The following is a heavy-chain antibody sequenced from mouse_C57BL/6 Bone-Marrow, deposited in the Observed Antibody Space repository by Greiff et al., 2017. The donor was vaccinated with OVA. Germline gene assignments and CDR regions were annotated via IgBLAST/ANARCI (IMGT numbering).Heavy chain of an antibody. CDR3: AKNYYGSSRYWYFDV. D-gene: IGHD1-1*01. CDR1: GFSLTSYG. V-gene: IGHV2-5*01. J-gene: IGHJ1*03. CDR2: IWRGGST. Sequence: VQLQQSGPGLVQPSQSLSITCTASGFSLTSYGVHWVRQSPGKGLEWLGVIWRGGSTDYNAAFMSRLSITKDNSKSQVFFKMNSLQADDTAIYYCAKNYYGSSRYWYFDVWGTGTTVTVSS.